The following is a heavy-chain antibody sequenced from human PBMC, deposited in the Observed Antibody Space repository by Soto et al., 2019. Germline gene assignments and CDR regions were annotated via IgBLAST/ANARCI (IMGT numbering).Heavy chain of an antibody. J-gene: IGHJ4*02. Sequence: QVQLVQSGAEVKKPGASVKVSCKTSGYTFANYDINWVRQATGQGLEWMGWMNPNSGNTGYAQKFQGRVTMTRNTPQRTAYMGVGSLRSDARAVYYCAFRGGGALFDYWGQGTLVTVSS. CDR1: GYTFANYD. CDR2: MNPNSGNT. D-gene: IGHD3-10*01. V-gene: IGHV1-8*01. CDR3: AFRGGGALFDY.